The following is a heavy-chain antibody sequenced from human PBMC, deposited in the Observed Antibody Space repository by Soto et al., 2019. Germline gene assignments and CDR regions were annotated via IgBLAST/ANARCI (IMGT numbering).Heavy chain of an antibody. J-gene: IGHJ5*02. D-gene: IGHD3-22*01. V-gene: IGHV4-59*08. CDR2: IYDSGST. CDR1: GGSISSSY. CDR3: ARDCFDSSDYTTNWFDP. Sequence: PSETLSLTCTVSGGSISSSYWSWIRQPPGKGLEWIGYIYDSGSTYYNSSLKSRVTMSVDTSKNQFSLKLTSVTAADAALYYCARDCFDSSDYTTNWFDPWGQGTLVTVSS.